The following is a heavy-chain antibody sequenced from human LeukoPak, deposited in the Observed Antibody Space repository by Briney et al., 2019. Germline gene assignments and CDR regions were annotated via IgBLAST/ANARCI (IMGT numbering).Heavy chain of an antibody. CDR2: ISWNSGSI. J-gene: IGHJ4*02. CDR3: AKDGGGYSYGYFDY. V-gene: IGHV3-9*01. D-gene: IGHD5-18*01. CDR1: GFTFDDYA. Sequence: PGGSLRLSCAASGFTFDDYAMHWVRQAPGKGLEWVSGISWNSGSIGYADSVKGQFTISRDNAKNSLYLQMNSLRAEDTALYYCAKDGGGYSYGYFDYWGQGTLVTVSS.